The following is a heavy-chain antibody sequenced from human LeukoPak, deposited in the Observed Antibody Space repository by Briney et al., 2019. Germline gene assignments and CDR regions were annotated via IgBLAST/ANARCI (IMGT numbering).Heavy chain of an antibody. V-gene: IGHV3-23*01. J-gene: IGHJ4*02. CDR2: ISGSGGST. Sequence: PGVSLRLSCATSGFTFTDYYMSWIRQAPGKGLEWVSAISGSGGSTYYADSVKGRFTISRDNSKNTLYLQMNSLKTEDTAVYYCTTDYGDYELYWGQGTLVTVSS. D-gene: IGHD4-17*01. CDR3: TTDYGDYELY. CDR1: GFTFTDYY.